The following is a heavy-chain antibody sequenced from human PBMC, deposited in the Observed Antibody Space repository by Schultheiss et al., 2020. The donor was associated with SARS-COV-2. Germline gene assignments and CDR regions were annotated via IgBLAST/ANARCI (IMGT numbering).Heavy chain of an antibody. D-gene: IGHD6-19*01. CDR1: GFTFNSYG. Sequence: GESLKISCAASGFTFNSYGMHWVRQAPGKGLEWVAVISYDGSDKYYADSVKGRFTISRDNSKNTLYLQMNSLRAEDTAVYYCAKDHSSGWEGYYYGMDVWGQGTTVTVSS. J-gene: IGHJ6*02. V-gene: IGHV3-30*18. CDR3: AKDHSSGWEGYYYGMDV. CDR2: ISYDGSDK.